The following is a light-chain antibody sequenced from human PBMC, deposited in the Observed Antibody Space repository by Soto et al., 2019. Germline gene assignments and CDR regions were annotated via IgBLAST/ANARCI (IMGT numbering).Light chain of an antibody. CDR3: MQALQTLPT. Sequence: DSVMTQSPRSLPVTPGEPASISCRSSQSLLHSNGYNYLDWYLQKPGQSPQLLIYLGSNRASGVPDRFSGSGSGTDFTLKISRVEAEDVGLYYCMQALQTLPTIGGGTKVEIK. J-gene: IGKJ4*01. CDR2: LGS. V-gene: IGKV2-28*01. CDR1: QSLLHSNGYNY.